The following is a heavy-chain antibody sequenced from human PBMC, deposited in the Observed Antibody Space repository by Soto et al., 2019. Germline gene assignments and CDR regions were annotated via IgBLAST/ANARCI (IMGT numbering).Heavy chain of an antibody. V-gene: IGHV4-59*08. D-gene: IGHD2-15*01. CDR3: ARQILPTKRQRNWFDP. Sequence: SETLSLTCTVSGGSISSYYWSWIRQPPGKGLEWIGYIYYSGSTNYNPSLKSRVTISVDTSKNQFSLKLSSVTAADTAVYYCARQILPTKRQRNWFDPWGQGTLVTVSS. CDR2: IYYSGST. J-gene: IGHJ5*02. CDR1: GGSISSYY.